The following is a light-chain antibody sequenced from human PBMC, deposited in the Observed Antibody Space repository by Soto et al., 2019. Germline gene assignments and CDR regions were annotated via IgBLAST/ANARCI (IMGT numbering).Light chain of an antibody. CDR1: HSIDNY. V-gene: IGKV1-39*01. J-gene: IGKJ1*01. CDR2: AAS. CDR3: QQCFSIPPT. Sequence: DIQMTQSPSSLSASVGDRVTITCRASHSIDNYLSWYQQKPGKAPKLLIYAASNLQRGVSSRFSGSGSGTDFTLTIYSLQSYDFAIYYCQQCFSIPPTFGHGTKVETK.